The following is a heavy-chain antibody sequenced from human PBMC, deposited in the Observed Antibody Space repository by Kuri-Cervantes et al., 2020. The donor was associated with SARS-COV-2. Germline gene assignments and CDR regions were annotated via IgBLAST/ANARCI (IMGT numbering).Heavy chain of an antibody. Sequence: ASVKVSCKASGYTFTSYDINWVRQATGQGLEWMGWMNPNSGNTGYAQKFQGRVTMTRNTSISTAYMELSSLRSEDTAVYYCASGYILTGYYMARYYYYGMDVWGQGTTVTVSS. CDR3: ASGYILTGYYMARYYYYGMDV. CDR2: MNPNSGNT. V-gene: IGHV1-8*01. D-gene: IGHD3-9*01. CDR1: GYTFTSYD. J-gene: IGHJ6*02.